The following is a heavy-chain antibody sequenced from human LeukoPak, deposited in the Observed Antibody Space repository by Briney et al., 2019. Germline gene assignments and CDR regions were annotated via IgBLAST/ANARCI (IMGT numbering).Heavy chain of an antibody. Sequence: SETLSLTCTVSGGSINSSSYYWSWIRQPPGKGLEWIGYIYYSGSTNYKSSLKSRVTISVDTSKNQFSLKLSSVTAADTAVYYCARETSQKGAHYMDVWGKGTTVTISS. CDR1: GGSINSSSYY. V-gene: IGHV4-61*01. J-gene: IGHJ6*03. CDR3: ARETSQKGAHYMDV. CDR2: IYYSGST. D-gene: IGHD3-16*01.